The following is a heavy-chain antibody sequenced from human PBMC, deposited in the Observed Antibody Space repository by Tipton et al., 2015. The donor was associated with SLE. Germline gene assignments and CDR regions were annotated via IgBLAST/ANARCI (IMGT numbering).Heavy chain of an antibody. CDR2: ISSSSSYT. D-gene: IGHD7-27*01. J-gene: IGHJ4*02. Sequence: SLRLSCAASGFTFSDYYMSWIRQAPGKGLEWVSYISSSSSYTNYADSVKGRFTISRDNAKNSLYLQMNSLRAEDTAVYYCARDGVTGEFDYWGQGTLVTVSS. V-gene: IGHV3-11*06. CDR1: GFTFSDYY. CDR3: ARDGVTGEFDY.